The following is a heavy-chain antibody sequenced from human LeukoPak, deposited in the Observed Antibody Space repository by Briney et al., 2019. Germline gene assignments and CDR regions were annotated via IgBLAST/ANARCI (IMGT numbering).Heavy chain of an antibody. J-gene: IGHJ5*02. CDR2: IYYSGST. CDR3: ARGVASQVDP. Sequence: PSETLSLTCSVSGVSFRSYYWSWIRQPPGKGLEWIGYIYYSGSTNYNPSLKSRVTISVDTSKNQFSLRLSSVAAADSAVYHCARGVASQVDPWGQGTLVTVSS. V-gene: IGHV4-59*01. CDR1: GVSFRSYY.